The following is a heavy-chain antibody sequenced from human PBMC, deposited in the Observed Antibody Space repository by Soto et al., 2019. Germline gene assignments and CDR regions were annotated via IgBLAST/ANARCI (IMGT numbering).Heavy chain of an antibody. CDR1: GGSISSGGYS. Sequence: QLQLQESGPGLVKPSQTLSLTCAVSGGSISSGGYSWSWIRQPPGKGLEWIGYIYHSGSTYYNPSLKSRVTISVDRSKNQFSLKLSSVTAADTAVYYCARTESGTFDPWGQGTLVTVSS. CDR2: IYHSGST. J-gene: IGHJ5*02. D-gene: IGHD1-7*01. CDR3: ARTESGTFDP. V-gene: IGHV4-30-2*01.